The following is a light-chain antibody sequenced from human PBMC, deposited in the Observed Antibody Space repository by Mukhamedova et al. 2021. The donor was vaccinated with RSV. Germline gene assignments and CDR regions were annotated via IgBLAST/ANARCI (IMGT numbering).Light chain of an antibody. CDR3: MQATESPLT. Sequence: QRRVHGDGNTYLSWFHQRPGQPPRLLIYKISNRFSGVPDRFSGSGAGTDFTLKISRVEAEDVGIYYCMQATESPLTFGGGTKVEIK. CDR2: KIS. V-gene: IGKV2-24*01. CDR1: QRRVHGDGNTY. J-gene: IGKJ4*01.